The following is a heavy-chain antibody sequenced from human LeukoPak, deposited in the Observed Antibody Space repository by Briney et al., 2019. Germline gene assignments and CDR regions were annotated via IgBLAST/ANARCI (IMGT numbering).Heavy chain of an antibody. CDR1: GFTFSSYG. D-gene: IGHD2-2*01. V-gene: IGHV3-30*18. J-gene: IGHJ4*02. Sequence: PGRSLRLSCAASGFTFSSYGMHWVRQAPGKGLEWVAVISYDGSNKYYADSVKGRFTISRDNSKNTLYLQMNSLRAEDTAVYYCAKDQWYCSSTSCYEDYWGQGTLVTVSS. CDR2: ISYDGSNK. CDR3: AKDQWYCSSTSCYEDY.